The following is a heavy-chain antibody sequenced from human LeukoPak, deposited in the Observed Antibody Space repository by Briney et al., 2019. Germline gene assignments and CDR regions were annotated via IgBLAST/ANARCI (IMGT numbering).Heavy chain of an antibody. CDR2: ISNSGSST. D-gene: IGHD4-17*01. CDR3: TKLDYGDYVTGAFDI. Sequence: GGYLRLSCAASGFTFSTYAMTWVRQAPGKGLEWVSGISNSGSSTYYSDSVKGRFTSSRDNCKNTLDLQMSSLRAEDTAIYYCTKLDYGDYVTGAFDIWGQGTMVTVSS. V-gene: IGHV3-23*01. CDR1: GFTFSTYA. J-gene: IGHJ3*02.